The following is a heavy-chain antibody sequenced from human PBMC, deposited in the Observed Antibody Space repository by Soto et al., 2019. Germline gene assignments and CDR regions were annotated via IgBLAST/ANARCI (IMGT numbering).Heavy chain of an antibody. CDR2: IYHSGST. CDR3: AGVRGPYCGGECYPPTPNWFDP. D-gene: IGHD2-21*01. V-gene: IGHV4-30-2*01. CDR1: GGSISSGGYS. J-gene: IGHJ5*02. Sequence: QLQLQESGSGLVKPSQTLSLTCAVSGGSISSGGYSWSWIRQPPGKGLEWIGYIYHSGSTYYNPSLKCRVTISVDRSKNQFSLKLSSVTAADSAVYYCAGVRGPYCGGECYPPTPNWFDPWGQGTLVTVSS.